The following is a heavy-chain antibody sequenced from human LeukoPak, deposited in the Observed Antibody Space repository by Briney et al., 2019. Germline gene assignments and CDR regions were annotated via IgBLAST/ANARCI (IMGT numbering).Heavy chain of an antibody. J-gene: IGHJ4*02. D-gene: IGHD3-22*01. CDR1: GFTFSNTY. Sequence: GGSLRLSCAASGFTFSNTYMSWVRQAPGKGLDWVSIIYSGGGTRYADSVKGRFTISRDNSRNTLYLQMNSLRAEDTALYYCARDNYDSSGFTWGQGTLVTVSS. CDR2: IYSGGGT. CDR3: ARDNYDSSGFT. V-gene: IGHV3-53*01.